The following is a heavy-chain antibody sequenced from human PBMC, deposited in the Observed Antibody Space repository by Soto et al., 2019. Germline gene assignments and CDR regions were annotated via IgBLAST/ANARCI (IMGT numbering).Heavy chain of an antibody. D-gene: IGHD6-6*01. Sequence: QVQLVQSGAEAKKPGASVKVSCKASGYTFTNYYIHWVRQAPGQGLEWMGIVNPSGDSTSYAQKCQGRVTMTRDTSTRTVYMELSSLRSEDTAVDYCARVRAARSVDAFEIWGQGTMVTGSS. CDR1: GYTFTNYY. V-gene: IGHV1-46*01. CDR2: VNPSGDST. CDR3: ARVRAARSVDAFEI. J-gene: IGHJ3*02.